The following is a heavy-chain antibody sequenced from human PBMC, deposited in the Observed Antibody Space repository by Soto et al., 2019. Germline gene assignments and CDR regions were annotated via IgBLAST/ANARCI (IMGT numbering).Heavy chain of an antibody. D-gene: IGHD3-16*01. CDR1: GFTFSSYG. J-gene: IGHJ4*02. V-gene: IGHV3-33*01. CDR3: ARAITDRPTSRLDY. Sequence: QVQLVESGGGVVQPGRSLRLSCAASGFTFSSYGMHWVRQAPGKGLEWVAVIWYDGSNKYYADSVKGRFTISRDNSKNTLYLQMNSLRAEDTAVYYCARAITDRPTSRLDYWGQGTLVTVSS. CDR2: IWYDGSNK.